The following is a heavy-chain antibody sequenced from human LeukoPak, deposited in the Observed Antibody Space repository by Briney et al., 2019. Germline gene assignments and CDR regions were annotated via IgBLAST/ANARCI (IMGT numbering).Heavy chain of an antibody. CDR2: INPKTGGT. CDR3: APSSGLYYFDY. V-gene: IGHV1-2*02. CDR1: GYTFTDYY. J-gene: IGHJ4*02. D-gene: IGHD6-19*01. Sequence: ASVKVSCKASGYTFTDYYIHWVRQAPGQGLEWMGWINPKTGGTNYAQKFQGRVTMTRDTSISTAYMELSRLRSDDTAVYYCAPSSGLYYFDYWGQGTLVTVSS.